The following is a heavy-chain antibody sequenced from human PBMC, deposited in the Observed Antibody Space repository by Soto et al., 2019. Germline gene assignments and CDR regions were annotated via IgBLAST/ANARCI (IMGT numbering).Heavy chain of an antibody. J-gene: IGHJ6*03. CDR2: INAGNGNT. V-gene: IGHV1-3*01. CDR1: GYKFTSYA. CDR3: ARDRDISYYYYYYMDV. D-gene: IGHD2-21*02. Sequence: QVQLVQSGDEVKKPGDSVKVSCKASGYKFTSYAMHWVRQAPGQRLEWMGWINAGNGNTKYSQKFQGRVTITRDTSASTAYMELSSLRSEDTAVYYCARDRDISYYYYYYMDVWGKGTTVTVSS.